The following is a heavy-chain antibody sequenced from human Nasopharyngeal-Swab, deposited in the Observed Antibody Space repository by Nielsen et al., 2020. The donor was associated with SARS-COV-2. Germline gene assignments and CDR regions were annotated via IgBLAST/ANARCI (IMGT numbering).Heavy chain of an antibody. D-gene: IGHD3-3*01. CDR1: GFTFSSYA. J-gene: IGHJ4*02. CDR2: IYSGGSST. V-gene: IGHV3-23*03. CDR3: AKGAGGDFWSGYLRFLDY. Sequence: GESLKISCAASGFTFSSYAMSWVRQAPGKGLEWVSVIYSGGSSTYYADSVKGRFTISRGNSKNTLYLQMNSLRAEDTAVYYCAKGAGGDFWSGYLRFLDYWGQGTLVTVSS.